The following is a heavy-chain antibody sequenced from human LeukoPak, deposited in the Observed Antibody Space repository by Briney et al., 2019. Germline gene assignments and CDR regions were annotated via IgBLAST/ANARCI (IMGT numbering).Heavy chain of an antibody. J-gene: IGHJ4*02. V-gene: IGHV3-23*01. CDR3: AKDHGTAVAGFYY. CDR2: ITGTGGST. Sequence: GGSLRLPCAASGFSLSTYGVSWVRQPPGKGLEWVSGITGTGGSTYYADSVKGRFTVSRDTSKNTLYLQMNSLRAEDTAIYYCAKDHGTAVAGFYYWGQGTLVTVSS. D-gene: IGHD6-19*01. CDR1: GFSLSTYG.